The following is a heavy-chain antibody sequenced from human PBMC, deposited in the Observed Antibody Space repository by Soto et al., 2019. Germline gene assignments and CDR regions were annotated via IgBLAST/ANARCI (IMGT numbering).Heavy chain of an antibody. CDR2: IKQDGSEK. CDR3: ARDRFIHLLSPIGFDY. D-gene: IGHD2-2*01. CDR1: GFTFSSYW. Sequence: SLRLSCAASGFTFSSYWMSWVRQAPGKGLEWVANIKQDGSEKYYVDSVKGRFTISRDNAKNSLYLQMNSLRAEDTAVYYCARDRFIHLLSPIGFDYWGQATLVTVSS. J-gene: IGHJ4*02. V-gene: IGHV3-7*01.